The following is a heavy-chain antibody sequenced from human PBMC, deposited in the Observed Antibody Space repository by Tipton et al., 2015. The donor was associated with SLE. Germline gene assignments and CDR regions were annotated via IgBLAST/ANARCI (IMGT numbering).Heavy chain of an antibody. CDR1: GGSISNSRFY. V-gene: IGHV4-39*07. J-gene: IGHJ4*02. Sequence: LRLSCTVSGGSISNSRFYWGWVRQPPGKGVEWIGSMYYIGNTYDNPSLKSRVTISLDTSKNQLSLKLSSVTAADTAIYYCARHAGGLRRSFDDWGQGTLVSVSS. CDR3: ARHAGGLRRSFDD. CDR2: MYYIGNT. D-gene: IGHD5/OR15-5a*01.